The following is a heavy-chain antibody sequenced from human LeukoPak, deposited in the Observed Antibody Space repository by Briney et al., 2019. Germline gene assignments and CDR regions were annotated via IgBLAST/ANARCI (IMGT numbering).Heavy chain of an antibody. CDR1: GYTFTGYY. Sequence: GASVKVSCKASGYTFTGYYMHWVRQAPGQGLEWMGWINPKSGGTKYKQNFQGRVTMTRDTSISTAYMEVSWLTSDDTAVYYCARDIGELRLDFWGQGTLVTVSS. CDR3: ARDIGELRLDF. J-gene: IGHJ4*02. D-gene: IGHD3-10*01. CDR2: INPKSGGT. V-gene: IGHV1-2*02.